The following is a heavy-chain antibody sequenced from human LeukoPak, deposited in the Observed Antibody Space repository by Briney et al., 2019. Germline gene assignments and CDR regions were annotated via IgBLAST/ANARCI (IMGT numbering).Heavy chain of an antibody. J-gene: IGHJ5*02. CDR3: ARSPFTVVTPNNWFDP. CDR2: IIPIFGRA. CDR1: GGTFSSYA. Sequence: SVKVSCKASGGTFSSYAISWVRQAPGQGLEWMGRIIPIFGRANYAQKFQGRVTITADKSTSTAYMELSGLRSEDTAVYYCARSPFTVVTPNNWFDPWGQGTLVTVSS. V-gene: IGHV1-69*04. D-gene: IGHD4-23*01.